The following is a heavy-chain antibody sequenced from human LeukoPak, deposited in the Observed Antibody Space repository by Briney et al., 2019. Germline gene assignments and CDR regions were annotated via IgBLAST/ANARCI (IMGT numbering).Heavy chain of an antibody. V-gene: IGHV1-24*01. CDR3: ATRGIGPDVILSNYYYLDV. D-gene: IGHD3-10*01. CDR1: GYTLTELS. CDR2: FDPEDGET. Sequence: ASVKVSCKVSGYTLTELSMHWVRQAPGKGLEWMGGFDPEDGETIYAQKFQGRVTMTEDTSTDTAYMELSRLRSEDMAVYYCATRGIGPDVILSNYYYLDVWGKGTTVTISS. J-gene: IGHJ6*03.